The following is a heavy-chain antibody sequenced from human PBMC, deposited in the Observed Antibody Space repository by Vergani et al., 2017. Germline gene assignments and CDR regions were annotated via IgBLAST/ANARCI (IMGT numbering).Heavy chain of an antibody. J-gene: IGHJ4*02. CDR3: ARGDYGILTGYRY. D-gene: IGHD3-9*01. CDR2: INPSGGHT. V-gene: IGHV1-46*03. Sequence: QVQLVQSGAAVKKPGASVKVSCKTSGYTFSNYYMHWVRQAPGQGLEWMGIINPSGGHTNYAQKFQGRVTMTRDTSTSTVYMELSSLRSEDTAIYYCARGDYGILTGYRYWGQGTLVTVSA. CDR1: GYTFSNYY.